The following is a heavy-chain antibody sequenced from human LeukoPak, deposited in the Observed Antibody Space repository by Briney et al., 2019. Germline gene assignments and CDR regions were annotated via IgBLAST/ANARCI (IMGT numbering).Heavy chain of an antibody. D-gene: IGHD5-18*01. CDR2: ISAYKGNT. Sequence: GAAVKVSCKASRYTFTSYGISWVRQAPGQGLEWMGWISAYKGNTNYAQKLQGRVTMTTDTSTSTAYVELRGLSSGQPPVFYCARGLLYSYGPFDYWGQGTLVTVSS. CDR3: ARGLLYSYGPFDY. J-gene: IGHJ4*02. CDR1: RYTFTSYG. V-gene: IGHV1-18*01.